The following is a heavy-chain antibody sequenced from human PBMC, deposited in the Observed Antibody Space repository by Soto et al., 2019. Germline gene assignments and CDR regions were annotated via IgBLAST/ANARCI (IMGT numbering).Heavy chain of an antibody. CDR2: ISGSGGST. Sequence: EVQLLESGGGLVQPGGSLRLSCAASGFTFSSYAMSWVRQAPGKGLEWVSAISGSGGSTYYADSVKGRFTISRDNSKNTMYLQMNSLRAEDTAVYYCAKDKPPQTNTVTTRVPLRPFSMDVWGQGTTVTVSS. D-gene: IGHD4-17*01. CDR3: AKDKPPQTNTVTTRVPLRPFSMDV. CDR1: GFTFSSYA. V-gene: IGHV3-23*01. J-gene: IGHJ6*02.